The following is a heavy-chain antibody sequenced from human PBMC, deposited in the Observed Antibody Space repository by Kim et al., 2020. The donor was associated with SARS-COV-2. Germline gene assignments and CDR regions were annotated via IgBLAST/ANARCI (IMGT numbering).Heavy chain of an antibody. V-gene: IGHV3-30*18. CDR2: ISYDGSNK. Sequence: GGSLRLSCAASGFTFSSYGMHWVRQAPGKGLEWVAVISYDGSNKYYADSVKGRFTISRDNSKNTLYLQMNSLRAEDTAVYYCAKFWSGYPGDYWGQGTLVTVSS. D-gene: IGHD3-3*01. CDR3: AKFWSGYPGDY. J-gene: IGHJ4*02. CDR1: GFTFSSYG.